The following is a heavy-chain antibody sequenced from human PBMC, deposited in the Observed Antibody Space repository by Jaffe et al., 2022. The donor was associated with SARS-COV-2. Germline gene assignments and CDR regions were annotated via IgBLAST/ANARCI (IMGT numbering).Heavy chain of an antibody. J-gene: IGHJ4*02. D-gene: IGHD4-17*01. CDR3: ARPRNHGNSVDY. CDR2: IYYSGST. Sequence: QLQLQESGPGLVKPSETLSLTCTVSGGSISSSSYYWGWIRQPPGKGLEWIGSIYYSGSTYYNPSLKSRVTISVDTSKNQFSLKLSSVTAADTAVYYCARPRNHGNSVDYWGQGTLVTVSS. V-gene: IGHV4-39*01. CDR1: GGSISSSSYY.